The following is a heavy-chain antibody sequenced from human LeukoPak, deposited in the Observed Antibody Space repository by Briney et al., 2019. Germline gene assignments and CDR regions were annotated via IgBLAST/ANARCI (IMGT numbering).Heavy chain of an antibody. D-gene: IGHD6-19*01. CDR3: AKDVYSSGTGYFDY. J-gene: IGHJ4*02. CDR2: LQFDGSVE. Sequence: GGSLRLSCVASGFAFSNYGIHWVRQAPGKGLEWVTFLQFDGSVEFYADSVKGRFTISRDNAKNSLYLQMNSLRAEGTALYYCAKDVYSSGTGYFDYWGQGTLVTVSS. CDR1: GFAFSNYG. V-gene: IGHV3-30*02.